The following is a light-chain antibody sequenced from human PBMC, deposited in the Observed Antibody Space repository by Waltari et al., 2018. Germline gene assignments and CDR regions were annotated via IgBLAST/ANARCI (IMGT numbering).Light chain of an antibody. Sequence: LSCRASQSVSRALAWYQQKPGQAPRLLIYGASTRATGIPDRFSSSGSGTDFSLTISRLEPDDFAVYYCQHYLRLPVTFGQGTTVEI. V-gene: IGKV3-20*01. CDR3: QHYLRLPVT. CDR2: GAS. J-gene: IGKJ1*01. CDR1: QSVSRA.